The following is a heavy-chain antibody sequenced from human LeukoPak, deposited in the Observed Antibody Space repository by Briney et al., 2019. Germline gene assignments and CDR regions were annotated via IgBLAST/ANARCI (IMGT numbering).Heavy chain of an antibody. Sequence: GESLQISCKGSGYRFTSYWIGWVRQLPGKGLEWMGIIYPGDSDTRYSPSFQGQVTISADKSISTAYLQWSSLKASDTAMYYCARTYYYGSGSPYVCDLWGRGTLVTVSS. CDR1: GYRFTSYW. V-gene: IGHV5-51*01. CDR3: ARTYYYGSGSPYVCDL. CDR2: IYPGDSDT. J-gene: IGHJ2*01. D-gene: IGHD3-10*01.